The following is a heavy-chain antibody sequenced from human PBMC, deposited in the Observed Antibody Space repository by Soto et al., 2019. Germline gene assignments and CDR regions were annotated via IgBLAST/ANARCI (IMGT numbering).Heavy chain of an antibody. CDR2: IYWNDDK. CDR3: AHSSSGYSYVLPPYYFDY. J-gene: IGHJ4*02. V-gene: IGHV2-5*01. CDR1: GFSLSTSGVG. D-gene: IGHD5-18*01. Sequence: SGPTLVNPTQTLTLTCTFSGFSLSTSGVGVGWIRQPPGKALEWLALIYWNDDKRYSPSLKSRLTITKDTSKNQVVLTMTNMDPVDTATYYFAHSSSGYSYVLPPYYFDYWGQGTLVTVSS.